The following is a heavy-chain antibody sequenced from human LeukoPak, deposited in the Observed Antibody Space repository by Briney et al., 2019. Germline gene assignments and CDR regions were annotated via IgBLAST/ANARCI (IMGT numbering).Heavy chain of an antibody. CDR3: ARDSILGDLRGHYYYYMDV. D-gene: IGHD3-10*01. CDR1: GFTFSSYA. Sequence: QPGGSLRLSCAASGFTFSSYAMHWVRQAPGKGLEWVAVISYDGSNKYYADSVKGRFTISRDNSKNTLYLQMNSLRAEDTAVYYCARDSILGDLRGHYYYYMDVWGKGTTVTVSS. J-gene: IGHJ6*03. CDR2: ISYDGSNK. V-gene: IGHV3-30*04.